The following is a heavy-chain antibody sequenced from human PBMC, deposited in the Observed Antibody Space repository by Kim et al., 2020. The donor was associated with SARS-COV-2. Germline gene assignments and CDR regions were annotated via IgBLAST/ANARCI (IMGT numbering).Heavy chain of an antibody. V-gene: IGHV3-15*01. D-gene: IGHD2-21*02. J-gene: IGHJ3*02. Sequence: VKGRFTISRDDSKNTLYLQMNSLKTEDTAVYYCTTETYCGGDCYLDAFDIWGQGTMVTVSS. CDR3: TTETYCGGDCYLDAFDI.